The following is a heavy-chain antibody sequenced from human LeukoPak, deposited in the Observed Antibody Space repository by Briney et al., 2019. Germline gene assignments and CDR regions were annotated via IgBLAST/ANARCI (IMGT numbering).Heavy chain of an antibody. V-gene: IGHV4-59*01. Sequence: PSETLSLTCTVSGGSISSYYWSWIRQPPGKGLEWIGHIYYSGSTNYNPSLKSRVTISVDTSKNQLSLKLSSVTAADTAVYYCGRGGHYDYVWGSYRHIDYWGQGTLVTVSS. J-gene: IGHJ4*02. D-gene: IGHD3-16*02. CDR2: IYYSGST. CDR1: GGSISSYY. CDR3: GRGGHYDYVWGSYRHIDY.